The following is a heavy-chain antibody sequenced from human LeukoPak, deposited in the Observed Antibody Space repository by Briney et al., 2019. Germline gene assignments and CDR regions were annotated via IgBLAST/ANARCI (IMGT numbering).Heavy chain of an antibody. D-gene: IGHD2-8*01. CDR2: IYYSGST. Sequence: SETLSHTCTVSSGSISSTTYYWGWIRQPPGKGLEWIGSIYYSGSTYYNPSLKSRVTISVDTSRNQFSLRLSSVTAADTAVYYCARDHACSNGVCSYFDYWGQGTLVTVSS. CDR3: ARDHACSNGVCSYFDY. CDR1: SGSISSTTYY. J-gene: IGHJ4*02. V-gene: IGHV4-39*07.